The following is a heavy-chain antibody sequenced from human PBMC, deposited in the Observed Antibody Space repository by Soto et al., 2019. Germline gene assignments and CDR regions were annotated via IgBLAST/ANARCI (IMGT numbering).Heavy chain of an antibody. V-gene: IGHV4-4*02. J-gene: IGHJ4*02. Sequence: SETLSLTCAVSGGSISSSNWWTWVRQPPGKGLEWIGEIYHSGSTNYIPSLKSRVTISVDKSKSQFSLELTSVTAADTAVYYCATRFDGLGSYEYWGQGTLVTVSS. CDR3: ATRFDGLGSYEY. CDR2: IYHSGST. D-gene: IGHD3-10*01. CDR1: GGSISSSNW.